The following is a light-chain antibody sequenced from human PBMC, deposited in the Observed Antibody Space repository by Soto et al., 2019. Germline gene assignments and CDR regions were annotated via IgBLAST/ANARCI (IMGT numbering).Light chain of an antibody. CDR1: QTVERW. Sequence: DIQMTQSPSFVSASVGDRFTISCRASQTVERWLAWYQQKPGKAPKLLIYEASSLESGVPSMFSGSGSGTDFTLTISRLEPEDFAVYYCQQYGTFGQGTKVDI. CDR3: QQYGT. J-gene: IGKJ1*01. V-gene: IGKV1-5*03. CDR2: EAS.